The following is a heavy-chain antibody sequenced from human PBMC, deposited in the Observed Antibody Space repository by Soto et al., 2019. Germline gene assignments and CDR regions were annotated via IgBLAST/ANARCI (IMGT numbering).Heavy chain of an antibody. J-gene: IGHJ3*02. Sequence: GGSLRLSCAASGFTFSSYSMNWVRQAPGKGLEWVSYISSSSSTIYYADSVKGRFTISRDNAKNSLYLQMNSLRAEDTAVYYCAREVNQGAGHAFDIWGQGTMVTVSS. CDR2: ISSSSSTI. CDR1: GFTFSSYS. CDR3: AREVNQGAGHAFDI. V-gene: IGHV3-48*01. D-gene: IGHD6-19*01.